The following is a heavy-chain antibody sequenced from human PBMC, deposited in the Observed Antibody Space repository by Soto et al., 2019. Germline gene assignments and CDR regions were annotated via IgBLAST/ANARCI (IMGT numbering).Heavy chain of an antibody. Sequence: TSETLSLTCAVSGYSISSSNWWGWIRQPQGKGLEWIGYIYYSGSTYYNPSLKSRVTISVDTSKNQFSLKLSSVTAADTAVYCCARHQSHSSSYADHWGQGTLVTVFS. J-gene: IGHJ5*02. D-gene: IGHD6-13*01. V-gene: IGHV4-28*01. CDR2: IYYSGST. CDR1: GYSISSSNW. CDR3: ARHQSHSSSYADH.